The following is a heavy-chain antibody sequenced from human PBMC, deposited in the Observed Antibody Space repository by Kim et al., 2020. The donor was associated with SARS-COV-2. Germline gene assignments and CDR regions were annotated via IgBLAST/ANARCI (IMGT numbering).Heavy chain of an antibody. D-gene: IGHD2-15*01. V-gene: IGHV7-4-1*02. J-gene: IGHJ5*02. Sequence: ASVRLSCKASGYTFTRYAINWVRQAPGQGLEWMGWINTNTGKPTYGQGFTGRFVFSLDTSVSTAYLQINSLETEDTAVYYCATHRSPPASAAPWYNWFDPWGQGTLVTVSS. CDR1: GYTFTRYA. CDR2: INTNTGKP. CDR3: ATHRSPPASAAPWYNWFDP.